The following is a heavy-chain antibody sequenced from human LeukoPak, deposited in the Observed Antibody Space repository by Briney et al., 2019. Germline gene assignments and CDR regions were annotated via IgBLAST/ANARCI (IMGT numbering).Heavy chain of an antibody. CDR2: IYYSGST. V-gene: IGHV4-39*07. CDR1: GGSISSSSYY. J-gene: IGHJ3*02. Sequence: SETLSLTCTVSGGSISSSSYYWGWIRQPPGKGLEWIGSIYYSGSTYYNPSLKSRVTILVDTFKNQFSLKLSSVTAADTAVYYCARYSSGWADAFDIWGQGTMVTVSS. D-gene: IGHD6-19*01. CDR3: ARYSSGWADAFDI.